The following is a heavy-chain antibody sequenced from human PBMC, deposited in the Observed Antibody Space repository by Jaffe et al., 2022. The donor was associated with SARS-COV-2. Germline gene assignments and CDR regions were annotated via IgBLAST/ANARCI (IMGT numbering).Heavy chain of an antibody. J-gene: IGHJ4*02. CDR1: GFTFSSYA. CDR3: ARVSESYYDSSGYSQAGNYFDY. D-gene: IGHD3-22*01. V-gene: IGHV3-30-3*01. CDR2: ISYDGSNK. Sequence: QVQLVESGGGVVQPGRSLRLSCAASGFTFSSYAMHWVRQAPGKGLEWVAVISYDGSNKYYADSVKGRFTISRDNSKNTLYLQMNSLRAEDTAVYYCARVSESYYDSSGYSQAGNYFDYWGQGTLVTVSS.